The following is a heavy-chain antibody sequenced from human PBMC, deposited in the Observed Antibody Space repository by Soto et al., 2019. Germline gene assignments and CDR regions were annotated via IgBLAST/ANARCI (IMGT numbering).Heavy chain of an antibody. Sequence: QVQLVQSGAEVQKPGSSVKVSCKASGGTFSSYAISWVRQAPGQGLEWMGGIIPIFGTANYAQKFQGRVRITADESTRTAYMELSSLRSEDTAVYYCARGILEVKVRTASRDWGQGTLVTVSS. D-gene: IGHD2-21*02. J-gene: IGHJ4*02. CDR3: ARGILEVKVRTASRD. V-gene: IGHV1-69*01. CDR2: IIPIFGTA. CDR1: GGTFSSYA.